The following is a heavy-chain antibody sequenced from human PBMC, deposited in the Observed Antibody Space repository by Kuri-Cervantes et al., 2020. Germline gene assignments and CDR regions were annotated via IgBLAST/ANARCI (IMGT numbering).Heavy chain of an antibody. D-gene: IGHD3-3*01. CDR2: INPSGGST. V-gene: IGHV1-46*01. CDR1: GYTFTSYY. CDR3: ARGLPLRFLEWPSFIDY. Sequence: ASVKVSCKASGYTFTSYYMHWVRQAPGQGLEWMGIINPSGGSTSYAQKFQGRVTMTRDTSTSTVYVELSSLRSEDTAVYYCARGLPLRFLEWPSFIDYWGQGTLVTVSS. J-gene: IGHJ4*02.